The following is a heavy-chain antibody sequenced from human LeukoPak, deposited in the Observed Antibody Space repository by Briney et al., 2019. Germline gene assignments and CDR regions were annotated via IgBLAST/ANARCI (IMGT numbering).Heavy chain of an antibody. CDR1: GFTFSDYA. V-gene: IGHV3-23*01. CDR3: ASGPYWGY. Sequence: GGSLRLSCAVSGFTFSDYAMCWVRQAPGKGLEWVSGISGSGGSTYYADSVKDRFTISRDNSKNTLYLQMNTLRAEDTAVYYCASGPYWGYWGQGTLVTVSS. D-gene: IGHD7-27*01. CDR2: ISGSGGST. J-gene: IGHJ4*02.